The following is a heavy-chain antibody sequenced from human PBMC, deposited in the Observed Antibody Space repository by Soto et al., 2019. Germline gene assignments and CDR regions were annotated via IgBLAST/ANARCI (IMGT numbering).Heavy chain of an antibody. V-gene: IGHV3-30-3*01. J-gene: IGHJ4*02. CDR2: ISYDGSNK. CDR3: ARDIAVAGPGGCLDY. Sequence: VQLVESGGGVVQPGRSLRLSCAASGFTFSSYAMHWVRQAPGKGLEWVAVISYDGSNKYYADSVKGRFTISRDNSKNTLYLQMNSLRAEDTAVYYCARDIAVAGPGGCLDYWGQGTLVTVSS. D-gene: IGHD6-19*01. CDR1: GFTFSSYA.